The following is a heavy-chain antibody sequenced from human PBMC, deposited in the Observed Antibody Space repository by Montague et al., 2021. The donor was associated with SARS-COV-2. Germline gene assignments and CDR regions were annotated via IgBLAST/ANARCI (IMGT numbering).Heavy chain of an antibody. Sequence: SLRLSCAASGFTFSSYAMHWVRQAPGKGLEWVAVISYDGSNKYYADSVKGRFTISRDNSKNTLYLQMNSLRAEDTAVYYCARGASGSYHSAFDYWGQGTLVTVSS. CDR2: ISYDGSNK. CDR1: GFTFSSYA. V-gene: IGHV3-30-3*01. D-gene: IGHD1-26*01. CDR3: ARGASGSYHSAFDY. J-gene: IGHJ4*02.